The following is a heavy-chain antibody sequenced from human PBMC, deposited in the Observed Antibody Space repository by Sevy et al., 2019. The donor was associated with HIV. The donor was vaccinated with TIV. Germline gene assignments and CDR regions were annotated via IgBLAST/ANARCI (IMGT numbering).Heavy chain of an antibody. V-gene: IGHV3-30-3*01. J-gene: IGHJ4*02. CDR1: GFTFSSSA. Sequence: GGSLRLSCAASGFTFSSSAMHWVRQAPGTGLERESVISYDGSNKYYAYSVKGGFTISGENSKNTLYLQMNSLRAEDTAVYYCAGDTKGRQQLEYYFDYWGQGTLVTVSS. CDR2: ISYDGSNK. CDR3: AGDTKGRQQLEYYFDY. D-gene: IGHD6-13*01.